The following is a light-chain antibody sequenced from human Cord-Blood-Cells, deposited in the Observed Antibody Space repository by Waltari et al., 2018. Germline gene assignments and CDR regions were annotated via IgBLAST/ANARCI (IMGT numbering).Light chain of an antibody. V-gene: IGLV2-14*01. CDR2: EVS. J-gene: IGLJ3*02. Sequence: QSALTQPASVSGSPGQSITISCTGTSSDVGGYNYVSWYQQHPGKAPKLMIYEVSKRPSGVSNRFSGSKSGNTASLTISELQAEDEADYSCSSYTSSSTRVFGGGTKLTVL. CDR1: SSDVGGYNY. CDR3: SSYTSSSTRV.